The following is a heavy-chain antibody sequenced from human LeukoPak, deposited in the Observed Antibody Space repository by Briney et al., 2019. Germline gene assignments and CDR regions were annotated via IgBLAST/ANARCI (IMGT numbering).Heavy chain of an antibody. Sequence: ASVKVSCKASGYTFNNYGISWVRQAPGQGLEWGGWISAYKGNTYYAQRFQGKVTMTTDTPTNTAYMELRSLRSDDTAVYYCARDRYYFDSSDYYFFDYWGQGTLVTVSS. J-gene: IGHJ4*02. CDR2: ISAYKGNT. V-gene: IGHV1-18*01. CDR3: ARDRYYFDSSDYYFFDY. D-gene: IGHD3-22*01. CDR1: GYTFNNYG.